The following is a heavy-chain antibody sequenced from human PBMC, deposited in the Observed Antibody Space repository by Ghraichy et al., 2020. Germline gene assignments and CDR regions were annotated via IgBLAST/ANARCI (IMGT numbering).Heavy chain of an antibody. V-gene: IGHV1-69*13. CDR3: ARVGCGGDCPLYFDY. Sequence: SVKVSCKASGGTFSSYAISWVRQAPGQGLEWMGGIIPIFGTANYAQKFQGRVTITADESTSTAYMELSSLRSEDTAVYYCARVGCGGDCPLYFDYWGQGTLVTVSS. J-gene: IGHJ4*02. CDR2: IIPIFGTA. CDR1: GGTFSSYA. D-gene: IGHD2-21*01.